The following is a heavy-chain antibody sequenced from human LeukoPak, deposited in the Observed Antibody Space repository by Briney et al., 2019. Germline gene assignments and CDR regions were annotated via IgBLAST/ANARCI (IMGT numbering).Heavy chain of an antibody. J-gene: IGHJ6*02. CDR1: GFTVSSNY. V-gene: IGHV3-53*01. CDR3: ASHHYYYYGMDV. Sequence: GGSLRLSCAASGFTVSSNYMSWVRQAPGKGLEWVSVIYSGGSTYYADSAKGRFTISRDNSKNTLYLQMNSLRAEDTGVYYCASHHYYYYGMDVWGQGTTVTVSS. CDR2: IYSGGST.